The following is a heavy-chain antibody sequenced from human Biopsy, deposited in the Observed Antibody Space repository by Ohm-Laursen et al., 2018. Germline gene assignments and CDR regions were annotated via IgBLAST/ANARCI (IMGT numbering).Heavy chain of an antibody. Sequence: SETLFLTWTVSGGSFSDSFHFWSWIRQPPGKGLEWIGAVYYSGTTNSNPSLKSRLTISVDTSRNQVSLTLSSVTAADTAVYYCARDSGILNYGNFKYYHYYGMDVWGQGTKVTVSS. CDR1: GGSFSDSFHF. J-gene: IGHJ6*02. CDR3: ARDSGILNYGNFKYYHYYGMDV. D-gene: IGHD4-11*01. CDR2: VYYSGTT. V-gene: IGHV4-61*01.